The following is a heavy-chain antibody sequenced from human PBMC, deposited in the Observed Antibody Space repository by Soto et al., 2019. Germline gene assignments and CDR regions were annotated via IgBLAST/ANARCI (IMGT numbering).Heavy chain of an antibody. V-gene: IGHV1-69*01. Sequence: QVQLVQSGAEVQKPGSSVKVSCTASGRTFSRYAINWVRQGPGQGLEWMGGIIPMFGTTNYAQKFQGRITITADDSTSTVHMELTNLKSEDTAVYFCARVGDHTNPWGQGTLVPVSS. D-gene: IGHD3-16*01. CDR1: GRTFSRYA. J-gene: IGHJ5*02. CDR3: ARVGDHTNP. CDR2: IIPMFGTT.